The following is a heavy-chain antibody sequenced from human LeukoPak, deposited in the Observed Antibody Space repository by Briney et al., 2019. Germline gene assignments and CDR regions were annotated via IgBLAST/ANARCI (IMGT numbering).Heavy chain of an antibody. D-gene: IGHD3-9*01. Sequence: PGGSLRLSRAASGFIVSSDHMSWVRQAPGKGLEWVSAIHSGGTTYYADSVRGRFTISRDNRKNTLYLQMNSLRGEDTAIYYCAREAEILTGYRPAYYYYYMDVWGKGTTVTVSS. J-gene: IGHJ6*03. V-gene: IGHV3-53*01. CDR3: AREAEILTGYRPAYYYYYMDV. CDR1: GFIVSSDH. CDR2: IHSGGTT.